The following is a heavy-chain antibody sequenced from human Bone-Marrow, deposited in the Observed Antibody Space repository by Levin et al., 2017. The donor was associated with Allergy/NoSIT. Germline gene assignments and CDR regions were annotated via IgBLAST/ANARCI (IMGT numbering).Heavy chain of an antibody. J-gene: IGHJ4*02. CDR1: GFSMTTSGVG. CDR3: AQRLLNTFLGCVTTTEIYFDY. Sequence: SGPTLVKPSQTLTLTCSFSGFSMTTSGVGVGWIRQSPGKALEWLALIYWDGDERYTPSLKNRLKITKDTSKNQVVLTMTNMDPVDTGTYFCAQRLLNTFLGCVTTTEIYFDYWGPGTLVTVSS. D-gene: IGHD3-22*01. V-gene: IGHV2-5*02. CDR2: IYWDGDE.